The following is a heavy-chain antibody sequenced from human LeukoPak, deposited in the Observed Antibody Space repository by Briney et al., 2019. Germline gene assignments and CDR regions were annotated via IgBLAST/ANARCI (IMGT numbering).Heavy chain of an antibody. CDR3: ARGGYYYDSSGYYYGIDY. V-gene: IGHV1-2*06. Sequence: GASVKVSCKASGYTFTGYYMHWVRQAPGQGLEWMGRINPNSGGTNYAQKFQGSVTMTRDTSISTAYMELSRLRSDDTAVYYCARGGYYYDSSGYYYGIDYWGQGTLVTVSS. CDR1: GYTFTGYY. CDR2: INPNSGGT. D-gene: IGHD3-22*01. J-gene: IGHJ4*02.